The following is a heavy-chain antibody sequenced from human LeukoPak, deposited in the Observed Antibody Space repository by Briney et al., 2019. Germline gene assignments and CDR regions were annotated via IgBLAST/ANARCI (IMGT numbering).Heavy chain of an antibody. CDR1: GFAFNAYT. D-gene: IGHD1-26*01. CDR2: ITSTSAYR. J-gene: IGHJ6*03. V-gene: IGHV3-21*01. CDR3: ARVTMGATSLNYYYFFMDV. Sequence: GGSLRLSCVGSGFAFNAYTITWVRQAPGKGLEWVSSITSTSAYRQYGDSVRGRFTISRDNTKNSVYLQMDSLGAEDTAVYHCARVTMGATSLNYYYFFMDVWGKGTTVTVSS.